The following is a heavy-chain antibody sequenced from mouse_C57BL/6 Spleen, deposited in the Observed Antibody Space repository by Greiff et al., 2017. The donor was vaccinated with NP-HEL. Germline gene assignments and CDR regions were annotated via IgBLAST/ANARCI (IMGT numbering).Heavy chain of an antibody. Sequence: QVHVKQSGAELVKPGASVKISCKASGYAFSSYWMNWVKQRPGKGLEWIGQIYPGDGDTNYNGKFKGKATLTADKSSSTAYMQLSSLTSEDSAVYFCARWDYGSSLHYFDYWGQGTTLTVSS. CDR3: ARWDYGSSLHYFDY. J-gene: IGHJ2*01. CDR1: GYAFSSYW. D-gene: IGHD1-1*01. V-gene: IGHV1-80*01. CDR2: IYPGDGDT.